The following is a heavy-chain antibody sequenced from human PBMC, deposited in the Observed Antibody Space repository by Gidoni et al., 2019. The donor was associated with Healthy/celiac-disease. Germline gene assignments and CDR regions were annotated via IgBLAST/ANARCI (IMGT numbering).Heavy chain of an antibody. J-gene: IGHJ5*02. CDR3: ARPHSSSWQGDWFDP. Sequence: QLQLQESGPGLVKPSETLSLTCTVSGGPISSSSYYWGWIRQPPGKGLEWIGSIYYSGSTYYNPSLKSRVTISVDTSKNQFSLKLSSVTAADTAVYYCARPHSSSWQGDWFDPWGQGTLVTVSS. CDR2: IYYSGST. D-gene: IGHD6-13*01. CDR1: GGPISSSSYY. V-gene: IGHV4-39*01.